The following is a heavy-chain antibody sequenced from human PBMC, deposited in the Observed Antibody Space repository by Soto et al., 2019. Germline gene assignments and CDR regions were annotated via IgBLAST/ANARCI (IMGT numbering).Heavy chain of an antibody. CDR3: ARWSYLDY. V-gene: IGHV3-23*01. CDR1: GFSFGSYA. CDR2: ISGSDGKT. Sequence: LRLSCAASGFSFGSYALSWVRQAPGKGLEWVSTISGSDGKTFYAGSVKGRFSISRDTSQSTLYLQMNSLRADDTAMYYCARWSYLDYWGQGTRVTVSS. D-gene: IGHD3-3*01. J-gene: IGHJ4*02.